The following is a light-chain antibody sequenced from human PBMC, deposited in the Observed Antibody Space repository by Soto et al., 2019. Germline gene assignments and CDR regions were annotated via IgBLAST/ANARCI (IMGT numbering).Light chain of an antibody. CDR3: QQYYTTPGT. Sequence: DIVMTQSPDSLAVSLGERATINCKSSQSVLYSSNNKNYLAWYQHKPGHPPKLLIYWASTRESGVPDRFSGSGSGTDFPLTISSLQAEDVAVYYCQQYYTTPGTFGQGTRLEIK. V-gene: IGKV4-1*01. CDR2: WAS. CDR1: QSVLYSSNNKNY. J-gene: IGKJ5*01.